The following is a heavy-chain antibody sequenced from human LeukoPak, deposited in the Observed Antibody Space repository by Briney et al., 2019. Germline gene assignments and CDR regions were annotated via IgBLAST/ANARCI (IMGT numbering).Heavy chain of an antibody. CDR3: ARHAQEEARVVWLAARRQNWFDP. CDR2: IFYNGLT. CDR1: GFSITNGYF. V-gene: IGHV4-38-2*02. Sequence: PSETLSLTCTVSGFSITNGYFWGWIRQPPGKGLEWIGDIFYNGLTYNNPSLKSRVTISVDTSKNQFSLKLTSVTAADTAVYYCARHAQEEARVVWLAARRQNWFDPWGQGTLVTVSS. D-gene: IGHD3-3*01. J-gene: IGHJ5*02.